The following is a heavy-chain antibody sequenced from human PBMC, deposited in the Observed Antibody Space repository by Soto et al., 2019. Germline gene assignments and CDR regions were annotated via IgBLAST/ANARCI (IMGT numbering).Heavy chain of an antibody. CDR3: TRTIVVVTATQVYFDY. V-gene: IGHV3-49*04. Sequence: GGSLRLSCTASGFTFGDYAMSWVRQAPGKGLEWVGFIRSKAYGGTTEYAASVKGRFTISRDDSKSIAYLQMNSLKTEDTAVYYCTRTIVVVTATQVYFDYWGQGTLVTVSS. CDR1: GFTFGDYA. CDR2: IRSKAYGGTT. D-gene: IGHD2-21*02. J-gene: IGHJ4*02.